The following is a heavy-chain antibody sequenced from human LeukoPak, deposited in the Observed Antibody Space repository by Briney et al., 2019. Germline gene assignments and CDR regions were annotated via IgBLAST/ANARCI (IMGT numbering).Heavy chain of an antibody. CDR2: ISSGSGIT. Sequence: GGSLRLSCAASTVSFSNYNMNWVRQAPGKGLEWVSYISSGSGITYYADSVKGRFTISRDNAENSLYLQMNTLRAEDTAVYYCAAAASGSYWVDIWGQGTMVTVSS. CDR3: AAAASGSYWVDI. CDR1: TVSFSNYN. J-gene: IGHJ3*02. V-gene: IGHV3-48*04. D-gene: IGHD1-26*01.